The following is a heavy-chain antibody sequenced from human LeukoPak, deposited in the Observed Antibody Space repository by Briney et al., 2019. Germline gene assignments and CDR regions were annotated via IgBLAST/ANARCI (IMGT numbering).Heavy chain of an antibody. CDR3: AKGSTMTTVTTGESFDY. D-gene: IGHD4-17*01. CDR1: GFTFSNAW. CDR2: ISGSGGST. Sequence: PGGSLRLSCAASGFTFSNAWMNWVRQAPGKGLEWVSAISGSGGSTYYADSVKGRFTISRDNSKNTLYLQMNSLRAEDTAVYYCAKGSTMTTVTTGESFDYWGQGTLVTVSS. J-gene: IGHJ4*02. V-gene: IGHV3-23*01.